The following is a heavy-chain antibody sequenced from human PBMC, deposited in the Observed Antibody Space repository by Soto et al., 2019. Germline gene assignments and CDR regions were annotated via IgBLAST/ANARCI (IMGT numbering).Heavy chain of an antibody. J-gene: IGHJ6*03. CDR1: GGSISSYY. CDR3: ASLYGDYDAPSPGSSYYYMDV. V-gene: IGHV4-59*01. CDR2: IYYSGST. D-gene: IGHD4-17*01. Sequence: QVQLQESGPGLVKPSETLSLTCTVSGGSISSYYWSWIRQPPGKGLEWIGYIYYSGSTNYTPSLKSRGTISVDTSKHQFSLTLSSVTAADTAVYYCASLYGDYDAPSPGSSYYYMDVWGKGTTVTVSS.